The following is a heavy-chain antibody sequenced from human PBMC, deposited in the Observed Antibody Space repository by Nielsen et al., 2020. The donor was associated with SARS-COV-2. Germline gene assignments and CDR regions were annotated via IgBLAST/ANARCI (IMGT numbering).Heavy chain of an antibody. Sequence: GESLKISCAASGFTFSSYSMNWVRQAPGKGLEWVSSISSSSSYIYYADSVKGRFTISRDNAKNSLYLQMNSLRAEDTAVYYCARDDYGDYVPFYYYYYYGMDVWGQGTTVTVSS. D-gene: IGHD4-17*01. V-gene: IGHV3-21*01. CDR3: ARDDYGDYVPFYYYYYYGMDV. CDR2: ISSSSSYI. J-gene: IGHJ6*02. CDR1: GFTFSSYS.